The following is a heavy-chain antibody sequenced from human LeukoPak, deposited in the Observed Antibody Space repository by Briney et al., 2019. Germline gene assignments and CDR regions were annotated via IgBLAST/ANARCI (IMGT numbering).Heavy chain of an antibody. CDR3: ARVASYVTEFDY. Sequence: GGSLRLSCTASGFTFSSYAMHWVRQAPGKGLEWMALISYDESYKYYADSVKGRFTISKDISQNTLFLQMNSLRPEDTAVYYCARVASYVTEFDYWGQGTLVTVSS. D-gene: IGHD5-18*01. V-gene: IGHV3-30*04. CDR1: GFTFSSYA. CDR2: ISYDESYK. J-gene: IGHJ4*02.